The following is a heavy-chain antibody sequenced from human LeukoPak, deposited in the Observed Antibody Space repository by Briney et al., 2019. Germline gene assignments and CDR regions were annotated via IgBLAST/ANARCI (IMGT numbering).Heavy chain of an antibody. CDR3: ARGIAAAGILYDY. CDR2: IKPDGSEK. J-gene: IGHJ4*02. V-gene: IGHV3-7*02. D-gene: IGHD6-13*01. Sequence: GGSLRLSCAASGLTFSGYWMNWVRQAPGKGLEWVANIKPDGSEKYYVDSVKGRFTISRDNAKNSLYLQMNSLRAEDTAVYYCARGIAAAGILYDYWGQGTLVTVSP. CDR1: GLTFSGYW.